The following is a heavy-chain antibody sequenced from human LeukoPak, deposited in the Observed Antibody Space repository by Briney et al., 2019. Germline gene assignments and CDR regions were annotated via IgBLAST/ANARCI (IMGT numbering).Heavy chain of an antibody. J-gene: IGHJ5*02. D-gene: IGHD6-6*01. CDR3: ARHLTAARPIANWFDP. Sequence: SETLSLTCTVSGGSISSSSYYWGWIRQPPGKGLEWIGSIYYSGSTYYNPSLKSRVTISVDASKNQFSLKLSSVTAADTAVYYCARHLTAARPIANWFDPWGQGTLVTVSS. CDR2: IYYSGST. V-gene: IGHV4-39*01. CDR1: GGSISSSSYY.